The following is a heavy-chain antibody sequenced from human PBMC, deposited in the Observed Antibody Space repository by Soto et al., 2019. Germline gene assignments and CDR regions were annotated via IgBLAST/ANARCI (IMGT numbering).Heavy chain of an antibody. D-gene: IGHD4-17*01. V-gene: IGHV3-21*01. CDR1: GFTFSSYS. Sequence: GGSLRLSCAASGFTFSSYSMNWVRQAPGKGLEWVSSISSSSSYIYYADSVKGRFTISRDNAKNSLYLQMNSLRAEDTAVYYCAIEPLKTTTVTTNFDYWGQGTLVTVSS. J-gene: IGHJ4*02. CDR2: ISSSSSYI. CDR3: AIEPLKTTTVTTNFDY.